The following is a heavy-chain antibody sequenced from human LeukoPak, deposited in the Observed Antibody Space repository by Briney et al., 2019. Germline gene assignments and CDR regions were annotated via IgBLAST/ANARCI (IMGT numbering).Heavy chain of an antibody. D-gene: IGHD2-15*01. CDR2: ISSSSSYI. Sequence: KAGGSLRLSCAASGFTFSSHSMNWVRQAPGKGLEWVSSISSSSSYIYYADSVKGRFTISRDNAKNSLYLQMNSLRAEDTAVYYCARDAPANLVVVVTAIDYWGQGTLVTVSS. V-gene: IGHV3-21*01. CDR1: GFTFSSHS. CDR3: ARDAPANLVVVVTAIDY. J-gene: IGHJ4*02.